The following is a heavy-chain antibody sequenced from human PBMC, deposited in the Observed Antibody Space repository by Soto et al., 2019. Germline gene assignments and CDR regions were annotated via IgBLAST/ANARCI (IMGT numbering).Heavy chain of an antibody. D-gene: IGHD6-13*01. Sequence: CSMIRKTPGRGLEWIGYISDSGSTNYKTSLKSRVTISVDTSKNQFSLKVTSVTAADTAVYYCARGRSSSWYGFYFFDNWCPRTLVTVSS. CDR2: ISDSGST. V-gene: IGHV4-59*12. CDR3: ARGRSSSWYGFYFFDN. J-gene: IGHJ4*02.